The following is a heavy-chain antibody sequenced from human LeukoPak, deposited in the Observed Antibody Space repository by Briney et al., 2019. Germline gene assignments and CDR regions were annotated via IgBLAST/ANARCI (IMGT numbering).Heavy chain of an antibody. CDR2: ISYDGNNK. CDR1: GFTFSSFA. CDR3: ARANGMDV. J-gene: IGHJ6*02. Sequence: GGSLRLSCAASGFTFSSFAMYWVRQAPGKGLEWVAVISYDGNNKYCADSVQGRFTVSRDNSKNTLYLQMNSLSAEDTAVYYCARANGMDVWGQGTTVTVSS. V-gene: IGHV3-30-3*01.